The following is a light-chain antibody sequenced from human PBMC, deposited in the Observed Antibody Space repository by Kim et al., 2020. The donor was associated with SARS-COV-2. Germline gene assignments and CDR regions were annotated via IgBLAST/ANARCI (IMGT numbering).Light chain of an antibody. CDR2: DVN. CDR3: CSFADSFTSE. CDR1: SSDVGNYNY. V-gene: IGLV2-11*01. Sequence: QSALTQPRSVSGSPGQSVTISCSGTSSDVGNYNYVSWYQQRPDKAPKLIIYDVNKRPSGVPDRFSGSKSGNTASLTIAGLQAEDEADYFCCSFADSFTSEFGGGTQLTVL. J-gene: IGLJ3*02.